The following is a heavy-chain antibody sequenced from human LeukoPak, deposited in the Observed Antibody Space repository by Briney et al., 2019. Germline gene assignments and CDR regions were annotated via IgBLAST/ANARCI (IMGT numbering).Heavy chain of an antibody. CDR3: AKDSVWFGEYTEYYFDY. V-gene: IGHV3-30*02. CDR1: GFTFSSYS. J-gene: IGHJ4*02. D-gene: IGHD3-10*01. CDR2: IRYDGSNK. Sequence: TGGSLRLSCAASGFTFSSYSMNWVRQAPGKGLEWVTFIRYDGSNKYYADSVKGRFTISRDNSKNTLYLQMNSLRAEDTAVYYCAKDSVWFGEYTEYYFDYWGQGTLVTVSS.